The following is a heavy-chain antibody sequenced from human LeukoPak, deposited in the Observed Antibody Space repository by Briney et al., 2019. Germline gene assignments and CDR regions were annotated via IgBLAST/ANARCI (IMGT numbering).Heavy chain of an antibody. CDR1: KINFFSYL. CDR3: ATYADSSGSYYSDY. Sequence: GGSLRLSRAASKINFFSYLVGGGRQAPGEGVGWVAHINQDGSQKYYVDSVKGRFTISRDNAENLLFLQMNSLRAEDTALYYCATYADSSGSYYSDYWGRGTLVTVSS. V-gene: IGHV3-7*01. CDR2: INQDGSQK. J-gene: IGHJ4*02. D-gene: IGHD3-22*01.